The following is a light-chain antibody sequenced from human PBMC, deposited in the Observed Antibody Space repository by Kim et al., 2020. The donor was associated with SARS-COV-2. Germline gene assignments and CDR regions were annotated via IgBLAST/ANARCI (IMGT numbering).Light chain of an antibody. CDR3: QAWDSGTVV. CDR2: QDN. Sequence: SYELTQPPSVSVSPGQTASITCSGDKLGDKYACWYQQKPGQSPVLVIFQDNMRPSGIPERFSGSNSGNTATLTISGTQAMDEADYYCQAWDSGTVVFGGGTQLTVL. CDR1: KLGDKY. V-gene: IGLV3-1*01. J-gene: IGLJ2*01.